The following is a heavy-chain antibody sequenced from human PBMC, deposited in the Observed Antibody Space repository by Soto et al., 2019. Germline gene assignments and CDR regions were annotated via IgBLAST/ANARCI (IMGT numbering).Heavy chain of an antibody. Sequence: EVQLVESGGGLVQPGRSLRLSCAASGFTFDDYAMHWVRQAPGKGLEWVSGISWNSGSIGYADSVKGRFTISRDNAKNYLYLQMNRLRAEDTALYYCAKDTAAYYYYGMDVWGQGTTVTVSS. CDR3: AKDTAAYYYYGMDV. V-gene: IGHV3-9*01. CDR2: ISWNSGSI. J-gene: IGHJ6*02. CDR1: GFTFDDYA.